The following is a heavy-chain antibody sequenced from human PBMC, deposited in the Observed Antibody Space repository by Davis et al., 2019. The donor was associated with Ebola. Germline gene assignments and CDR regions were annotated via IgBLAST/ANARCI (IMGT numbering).Heavy chain of an antibody. D-gene: IGHD2-2*01. Sequence: PGGSLRLSCVASGFTFDKYWITWVRQAPGKGLESVANINQDGSEEYYVDSVRGRFIISRDNAKDSVFLQMNSLRAEDTAVYFCARDRGRVVPAASYNYFDLWGQGTLVTVSS. V-gene: IGHV3-7*03. J-gene: IGHJ5*02. CDR2: INQDGSEE. CDR3: ARDRGRVVPAASYNYFDL. CDR1: GFTFDKYW.